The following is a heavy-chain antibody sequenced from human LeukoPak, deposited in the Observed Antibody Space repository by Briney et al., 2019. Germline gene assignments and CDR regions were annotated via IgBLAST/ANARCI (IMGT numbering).Heavy chain of an antibody. J-gene: IGHJ4*02. D-gene: IGHD3-3*01. CDR1: GFTFSSYA. Sequence: GGSLRLSCAASGFTFSSYAISWVRQAPGKGLEWVSAISGSGGSTYYADSVKGRFTISRYNSKNTLYLQMNSLRAEDTAVYYCAKVVPYYDFWSGCPFDYWGQGTLVTVSS. CDR2: ISGSGGST. V-gene: IGHV3-23*01. CDR3: AKVVPYYDFWSGCPFDY.